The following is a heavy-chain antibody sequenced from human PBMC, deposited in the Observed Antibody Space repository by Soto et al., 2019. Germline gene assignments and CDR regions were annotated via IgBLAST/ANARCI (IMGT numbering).Heavy chain of an antibody. D-gene: IGHD6-6*01. V-gene: IGHV6-1*01. CDR1: GDSVSSNSAA. CDR3: ARASSSIAARPPRYYYGMDV. J-gene: IGHJ6*02. Sequence: SQTLSLTCALSGDSVSSNSAAWNWIRQSPSRGLEWLGRTYYRSKWYNDYAVSAKSRITINPDTSKNQFSLQLNSVTPEDTAVYYCARASSSIAARPPRYYYGMDVWGQGTTVTVS. CDR2: TYYRSKWYN.